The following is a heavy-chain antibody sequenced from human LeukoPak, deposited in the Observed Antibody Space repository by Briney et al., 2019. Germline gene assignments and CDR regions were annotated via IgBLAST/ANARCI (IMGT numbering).Heavy chain of an antibody. Sequence: SETLSLTCTVSGGSISSYYWSWIRQPPGKGLEWIGYIYYSGSTNYNPSLKSRVTISVDTSKNQFSLKLSSVTAADTAVYYCAREKGLNYDILTGYYTLYYFDYWGQGTLVTVSP. V-gene: IGHV4-59*01. CDR2: IYYSGST. CDR1: GGSISSYY. D-gene: IGHD3-9*01. J-gene: IGHJ4*02. CDR3: AREKGLNYDILTGYYTLYYFDY.